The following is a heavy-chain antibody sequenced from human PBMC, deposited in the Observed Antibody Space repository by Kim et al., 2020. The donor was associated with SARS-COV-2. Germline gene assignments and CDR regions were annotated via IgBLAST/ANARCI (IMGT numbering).Heavy chain of an antibody. CDR2: INPSGGST. J-gene: IGHJ4*02. CDR1: GYTFTSYY. D-gene: IGHD3-10*01. CDR3: ARSNYYGSGSYFAGFGY. Sequence: ASVKVSCKASGYTFTSYYMHWVRQAPGQGLEWMGIINPSGGSTSYAQKFQGRVTMTRDTSTSTVYMQLSSLRSEDTAVYYCARSNYYGSGSYFAGFGYWGQGTLVTVSS. V-gene: IGHV1-46*01.